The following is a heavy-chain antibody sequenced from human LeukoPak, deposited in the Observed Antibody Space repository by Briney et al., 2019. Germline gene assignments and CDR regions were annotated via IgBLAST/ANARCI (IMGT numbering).Heavy chain of an antibody. D-gene: IGHD3-22*01. Sequence: GGSLRLSCAASGFTFSSYSMNWVRQAPGKGLEWVSSISSSSSYIYYADSVKGRFTISRDNAKNSLYLQMNSLGAEDTAVYYCARDEHSTNYYDSSGYSAEYFQHWGQGTLVTVSS. CDR2: ISSSSSYI. V-gene: IGHV3-21*01. J-gene: IGHJ1*01. CDR1: GFTFSSYS. CDR3: ARDEHSTNYYDSSGYSAEYFQH.